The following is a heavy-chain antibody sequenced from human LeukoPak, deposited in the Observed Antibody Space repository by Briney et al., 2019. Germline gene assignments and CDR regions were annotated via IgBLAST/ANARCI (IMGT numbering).Heavy chain of an antibody. V-gene: IGHV3-64D*06. CDR3: VKDKGSGSSYYYYYDMDV. J-gene: IGHJ6*04. D-gene: IGHD3-10*01. Sequence: TGGSLRLSCSASGFTFSSYAMHWDRQAPGKGLEYVSAISSNGGSTYYADSVKGRFTISRDNSKNTLYLQMSSLRAEDTAVYYCVKDKGSGSSYYYYYDMDVWGKGTTVTVSS. CDR2: ISSNGGST. CDR1: GFTFSSYA.